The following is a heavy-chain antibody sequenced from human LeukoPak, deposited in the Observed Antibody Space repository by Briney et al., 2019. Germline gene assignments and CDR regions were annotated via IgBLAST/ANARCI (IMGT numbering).Heavy chain of an antibody. Sequence: GSLRLSCAASGFTFSDSWMSWVRQAPGKGLEWVSVIYSGGSTFYADSVKGRFTISRDNSKNTLYLQMNSLRAEDTAVYYCARGPDYFDCRGQGTLVTVSS. CDR3: ARGPDYFDC. V-gene: IGHV3-66*01. CDR1: GFTFSDSW. J-gene: IGHJ4*02. CDR2: IYSGGST.